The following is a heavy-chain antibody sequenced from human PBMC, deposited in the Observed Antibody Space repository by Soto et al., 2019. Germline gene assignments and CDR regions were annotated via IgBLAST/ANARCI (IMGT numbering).Heavy chain of an antibody. D-gene: IGHD1-26*01. CDR1: GYTFTSYG. J-gene: IGHJ4*02. CDR3: ARVRSSPIVGATSDRVGAYDY. V-gene: IGHV1-69*13. Sequence: GASVKVSCKASGYTFTSYGIIWVRQAPGQGLEWMGGIIPIFGTANYAQKFQGRVTITADESTSTAYMELSSLRSEDTAVYYCARVRSSPIVGATSDRVGAYDYWGQGTLVTVSS. CDR2: IIPIFGTA.